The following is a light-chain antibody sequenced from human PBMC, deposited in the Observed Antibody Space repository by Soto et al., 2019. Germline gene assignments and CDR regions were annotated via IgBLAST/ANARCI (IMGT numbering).Light chain of an antibody. CDR3: HTWGTGIQV. Sequence: QPVLTQSPSASASLGASVKLTCTLSSGHSSYAIAWHQQQPEKGPRYLIKLNSDGSHSKGDGIPDRFSGSSSGAERYLTISSLQSEDEADYYCHTWGTGIQVFGTGTKLTVL. J-gene: IGLJ1*01. V-gene: IGLV4-69*01. CDR2: LNSDGSH. CDR1: SGHSSYA.